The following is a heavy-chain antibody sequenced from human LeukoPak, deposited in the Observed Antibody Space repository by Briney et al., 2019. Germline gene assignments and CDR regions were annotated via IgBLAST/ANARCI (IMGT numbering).Heavy chain of an antibody. CDR3: AMQVGLYGDYNNWFDP. D-gene: IGHD4-17*01. J-gene: IGHJ5*02. CDR2: VDYSGNT. Sequence: PSETLSLTCTVSRASLDNHYCNTLLQPPGKELEWIGNVDYSGNTRHNPSLKSRVTISLDISKNHFSLRLSSVTAADTAVYYCAMQVGLYGDYNNWFDPWGQGARVTVSS. V-gene: IGHV4-59*08. CDR1: RASLDNHY.